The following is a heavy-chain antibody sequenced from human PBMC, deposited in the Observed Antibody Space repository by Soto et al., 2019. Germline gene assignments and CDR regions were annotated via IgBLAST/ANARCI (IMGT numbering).Heavy chain of an antibody. D-gene: IGHD3-3*01. V-gene: IGHV4-31*03. CDR2: IFYSGSF. CDR3: ARAPETPSILGVALPYFFDY. J-gene: IGHJ4*02. Sequence: QVQLQESGPGLVKPSQTLSLTCTVSGGSISSGTSYWSWIRQRPGKGLEWIGYIFYSGSFYYTPSLRGRVMILADTSKNQFTLSVGSVGAADTAVYYCARAPETPSILGVALPYFFDYWGQGALVTVSS. CDR1: GGSISSGTSY.